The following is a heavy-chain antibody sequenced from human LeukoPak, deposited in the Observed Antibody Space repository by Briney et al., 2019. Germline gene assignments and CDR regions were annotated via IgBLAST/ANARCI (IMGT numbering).Heavy chain of an antibody. CDR1: GGSISSYY. J-gene: IGHJ4*02. Sequence: SETLSLTCTVSGGSISSYYWSWIRQPPGEGLEWIGYVYNSGSTNYNPSLMSRVTMSVDTSKNQFSLRLSSVTAADTAVYYCARDRISSAGYEYWGQGTLVTVSS. D-gene: IGHD6-6*01. V-gene: IGHV4-59*01. CDR3: ARDRISSAGYEY. CDR2: VYNSGST.